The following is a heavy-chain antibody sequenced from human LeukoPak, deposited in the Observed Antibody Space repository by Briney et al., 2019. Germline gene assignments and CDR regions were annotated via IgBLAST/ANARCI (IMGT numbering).Heavy chain of an antibody. CDR3: ARVDYGDYSKDFDY. CDR2: IYISGST. CDR1: GYSITSGYY. Sequence: SETLSLTCSVSGYSITSGYYWGWIRQPAGKGLEWIGRIYISGSTNFDPSLKSRVSISLDTSQNQFSLKLTSMTAADTAVYYCARVDYGDYSKDFDYWGQGTLVTVSS. J-gene: IGHJ4*02. D-gene: IGHD4-17*01. V-gene: IGHV4-38-2*02.